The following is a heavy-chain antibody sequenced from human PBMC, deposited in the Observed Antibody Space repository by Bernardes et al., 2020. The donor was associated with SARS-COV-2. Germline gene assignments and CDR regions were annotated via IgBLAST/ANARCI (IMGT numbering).Heavy chain of an antibody. Sequence: GGSLRLSCTASGFTFDSYHMIWVRQAPGKGLEWVSHIRSTGSATYYADSVKGRFTISRDSAKYSVYLQMTSLRVEDTAVYYCARGDRDDMWTGPCYFYGMDDWGQGTTVTVSS. D-gene: IGHD3-9*01. CDR3: ARGDRDDMWTGPCYFYGMDD. J-gene: IGHJ6*02. CDR1: GFTFDSYH. CDR2: IRSTGSAT. V-gene: IGHV3-48*03.